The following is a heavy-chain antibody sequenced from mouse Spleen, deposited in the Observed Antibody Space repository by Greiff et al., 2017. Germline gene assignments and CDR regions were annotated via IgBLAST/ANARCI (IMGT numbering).Heavy chain of an antibody. V-gene: IGHV5-12*02. D-gene: IGHD2-4*01. CDR1: GFTFSDYY. CDR2: ISNGGGST. Sequence: EVQGVESGGGLVQPGGSLKLSCATSGFTFSDYYMYWVRQTPEKRLEWVAYISNGGGSTYYPDTVKGRFTISRDNAKNTLYLQMSRLKSEDTAMYYCARHDYDGAWFAYWGQGTLVTVSA. CDR3: ARHDYDGAWFAY. J-gene: IGHJ3*01.